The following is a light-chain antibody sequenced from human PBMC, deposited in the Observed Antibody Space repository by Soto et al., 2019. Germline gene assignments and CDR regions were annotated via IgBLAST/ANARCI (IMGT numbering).Light chain of an antibody. J-gene: IGLJ1*01. V-gene: IGLV2-14*01. CDR2: XVS. CDR1: SSDVGGSNY. Sequence: LPQAASVSGSPGQSITISCTGTSSDVGGSNYVAWYQQFPGKVPKLLISXVSHRPSGVSSRFSGSKSGNTASLTISGLQAEDEADYFCTSSTTDSLYVFGTGTKVTVL. CDR3: TSSTTDSLYV.